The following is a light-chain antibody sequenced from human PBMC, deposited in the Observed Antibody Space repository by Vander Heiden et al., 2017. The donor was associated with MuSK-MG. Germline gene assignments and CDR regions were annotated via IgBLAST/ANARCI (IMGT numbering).Light chain of an antibody. Sequence: QSVLTPPPSASGTPGQRVTISCSGRRSHLGSHPLNWSQQLPGTAPTLLIYSNNQRPSGVPDRFRGSKSGTSASLAISGLQSEDEAEYYCAAWEDSRNGPWVFGGGTKLTVL. CDR3: AAWEDSRNGPWV. CDR2: SNN. CDR1: RSHLGSHP. V-gene: IGLV1-44*01. J-gene: IGLJ3*02.